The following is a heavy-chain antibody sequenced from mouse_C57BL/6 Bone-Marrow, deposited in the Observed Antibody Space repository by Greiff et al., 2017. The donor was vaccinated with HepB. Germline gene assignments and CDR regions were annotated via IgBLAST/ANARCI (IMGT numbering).Heavy chain of an antibody. V-gene: IGHV5-4*01. CDR3: ARDLYYDYDEYAMDY. D-gene: IGHD2-4*01. CDR2: ISDGGSYT. CDR1: GFTFSSYA. Sequence: DVKLVESGGGLVKPGGSLKLSCAASGFTFSSYAMSWVRQTPEKRLEWVATISDGGSYTYYPDNVKGRFTISRDTAKNNLYLQMSHLKSEDTAMYYCARDLYYDYDEYAMDYWGQGTSVTVSS. J-gene: IGHJ4*01.